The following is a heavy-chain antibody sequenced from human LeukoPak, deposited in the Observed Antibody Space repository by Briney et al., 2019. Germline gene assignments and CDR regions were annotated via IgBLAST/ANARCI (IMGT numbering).Heavy chain of an antibody. V-gene: IGHV4-34*01. D-gene: IGHD1-26*01. CDR2: INHSGST. CDR1: GGSFSGYY. Sequence: SETLSLTCAVYGGSFSGYYWSWIPQRPGKGLEWVGEINHSGSTNYNPSLKSRVTILVDTSKNQFSLKLSSVTAADTAVYYCARREVGFDYWGQGTLVTVSS. CDR3: ARREVGFDY. J-gene: IGHJ4*02.